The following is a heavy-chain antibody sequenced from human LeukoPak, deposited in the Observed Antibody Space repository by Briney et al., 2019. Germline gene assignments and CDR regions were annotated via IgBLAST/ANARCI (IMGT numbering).Heavy chain of an antibody. J-gene: IGHJ5*02. CDR2: ISAYNGNT. Sequence: ASVKVSCKASGYTFTSYGISWVRQAPGQGLEWMGWISAYNGNTNYAQKLQGRVTMTTDTSTSTAYMELRSLRSDDTAVYYCARIPSCKSSGGSCYVQVHWFDPWGQGTLVTVSP. V-gene: IGHV1-18*01. CDR1: GYTFTSYG. D-gene: IGHD2-15*01. CDR3: ARIPSCKSSGGSCYVQVHWFDP.